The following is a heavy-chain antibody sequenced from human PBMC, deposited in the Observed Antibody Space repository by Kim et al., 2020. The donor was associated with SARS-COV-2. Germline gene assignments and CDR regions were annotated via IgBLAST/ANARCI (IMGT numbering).Heavy chain of an antibody. D-gene: IGHD6-13*01. CDR1: GGSISSSSYY. CDR2: IYYSGST. CDR3: ARDWVMQQLVPYYFDY. V-gene: IGHV4-39*07. J-gene: IGHJ4*02. Sequence: SETLSLTCTVSGGSISSSSYYWGWIRQPPGKGLEWIGSIYYSGSTYYNPSLKSRVTISVDTSKNQFSLKLSSVTAADTAVYYCARDWVMQQLVPYYFDYWGQGTLVTVSS.